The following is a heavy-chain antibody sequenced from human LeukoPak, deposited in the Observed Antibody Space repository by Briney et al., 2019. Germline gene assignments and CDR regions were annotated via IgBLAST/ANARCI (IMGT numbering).Heavy chain of an antibody. D-gene: IGHD2-21*01. Sequence: GGSLRLSCVASGFTFSTYAMGWVRQVPGKGLEWVSSVSESGGSTYYADSVKGRFTISRDNSKDTLSLQMNSLRAEDTAVYYCVKIAPDLPWGQGTLVTAS. J-gene: IGHJ5*02. CDR2: VSESGGST. V-gene: IGHV3-23*01. CDR3: VKIAPDLP. CDR1: GFTFSTYA.